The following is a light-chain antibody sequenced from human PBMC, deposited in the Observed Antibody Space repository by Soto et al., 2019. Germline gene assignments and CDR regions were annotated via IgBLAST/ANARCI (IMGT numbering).Light chain of an antibody. CDR2: EVT. CDR3: CSYEDNNDYV. J-gene: IGLJ1*01. CDR1: SSDVGAYNY. V-gene: IGLV2-8*01. Sequence: QSALTQPPSASGSLGQSVTISCTGTSSDVGAYNYVSWYQQHPGRAPKLMIYEVTRRPSGVPDRFSGSKSGNTASLNVSGLQAEDEADYHCCSYEDNNDYVFGTGTKVTVL.